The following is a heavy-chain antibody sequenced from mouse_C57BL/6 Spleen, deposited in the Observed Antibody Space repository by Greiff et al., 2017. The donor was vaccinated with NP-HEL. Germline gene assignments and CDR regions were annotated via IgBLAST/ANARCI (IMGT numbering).Heavy chain of an antibody. CDR3: ARRTLYYARDS. J-gene: IGHJ4*01. V-gene: IGHV1-80*01. CDR2: IYHGDGDT. Sequence: LVESGAALVKPGASVKISCKASGYGFSSYWMNWVKQRPGKGLEWIGQIYHGDGDTSYNGKFKGKATLTADKSSSTSYMQLSSLDSEDSAVSFWARRTLYYARDSWGQGTLATVPS. CDR1: GYGFSSYW.